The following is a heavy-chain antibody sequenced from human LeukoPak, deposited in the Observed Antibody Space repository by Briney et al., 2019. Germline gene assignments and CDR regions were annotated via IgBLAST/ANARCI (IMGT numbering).Heavy chain of an antibody. CDR3: ARTLYYYDSSGYYSDY. D-gene: IGHD3-22*01. V-gene: IGHV3-7*01. Sequence: PGGSLRLSCAASGFTFSSYWMSWVRQAPGKGLEWVANVKQDGSEKHYVDSVKGRFTISRDNAKNSLYLQMNSLRAEDTAVYYCARTLYYYDSSGYYSDYWGQGTLVTVSS. CDR1: GFTFSSYW. CDR2: VKQDGSEK. J-gene: IGHJ4*02.